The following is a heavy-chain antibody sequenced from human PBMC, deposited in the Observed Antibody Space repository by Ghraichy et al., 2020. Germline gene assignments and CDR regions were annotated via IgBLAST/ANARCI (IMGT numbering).Heavy chain of an antibody. J-gene: IGHJ4*02. V-gene: IGHV4-39*02. CDR1: GGSISTTSYH. CDR2: IFYSGNT. CDR3: TREEAGAADY. D-gene: IGHD6-19*01. Sequence: SETLSLTCTVSGGSISTTSYHWGWVRQPPGKGLEWSGSIFYSGNTYYSPSLQSRVTISVDTSKNRFSLTLSTMTAADTAVYFCTREEAGAADYWGQGTLVTVFS.